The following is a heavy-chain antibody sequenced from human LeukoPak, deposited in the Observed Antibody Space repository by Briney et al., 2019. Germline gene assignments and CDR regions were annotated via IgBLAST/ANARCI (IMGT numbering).Heavy chain of an antibody. CDR1: GFTLSGSH. CDR3: ARQTNSCHDY. D-gene: IGHD2-2*01. CDR2: VRRNYET. Sequence: GGSLKLSCAASGFTLSGSHMHWGRQAPGKGLEWVGHVRRNYETAYGASVKGRFTISRDDSENTAYLHMNNLKTEDTAIYFCARQTNSCHDYWGQGTLVTVSS. V-gene: IGHV3-73*01. J-gene: IGHJ4*02.